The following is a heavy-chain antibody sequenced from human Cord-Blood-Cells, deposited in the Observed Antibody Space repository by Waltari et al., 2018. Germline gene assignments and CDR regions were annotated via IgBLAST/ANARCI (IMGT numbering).Heavy chain of an antibody. CDR2: DYSGGST. V-gene: IGHV3-53*02. CDR3: ARVVTGFFDY. CDR1: GFTVSSNY. Sequence: EVQLVETGGGLIQPGGSLRLSCAASGFTVSSNYMSWVRQAPGKGVGGVSVDYSGGSTYYADAVKGRFTSSRDNSKNTLYLQMNSLRAEDTAVYYGARVVTGFFDYWGQGTLVTVSS. J-gene: IGHJ4*02. D-gene: IGHD2-21*02.